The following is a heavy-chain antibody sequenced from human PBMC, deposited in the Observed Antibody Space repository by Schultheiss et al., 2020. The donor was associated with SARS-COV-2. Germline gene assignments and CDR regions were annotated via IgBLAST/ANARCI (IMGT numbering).Heavy chain of an antibody. CDR2: IYYSGST. Sequence: SETLSLTCTVSGGSISSYYWSWIRQPPGKGLEWIEYIYYSGSTNYNPSLKSRVTISVDTSKNQFSLKLSSVTAADTAVYYCARDRGRRESYYYYGMDVWGQGTTVTVSS. CDR3: ARDRGRRESYYYYGMDV. CDR1: GGSISSYY. J-gene: IGHJ6*02. V-gene: IGHV4-59*01. D-gene: IGHD3-10*01.